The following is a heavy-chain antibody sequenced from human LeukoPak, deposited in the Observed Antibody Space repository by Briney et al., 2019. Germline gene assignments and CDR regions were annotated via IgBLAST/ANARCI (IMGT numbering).Heavy chain of an antibody. J-gene: IGHJ6*03. CDR1: GFTFRTYW. CDR2: IKQDGSEN. Sequence: GGSLRLSCAASGFTFRTYWMSWVRQAPGKGLEWVGNIKQDGSENYSVDSVKGRFTISRENAKNSLYLQMNSLRAEDTAVYYCARDRRLDYYYYMDVWGKGTTVTVSS. CDR3: ARDRRLDYYYYMDV. V-gene: IGHV3-7*01.